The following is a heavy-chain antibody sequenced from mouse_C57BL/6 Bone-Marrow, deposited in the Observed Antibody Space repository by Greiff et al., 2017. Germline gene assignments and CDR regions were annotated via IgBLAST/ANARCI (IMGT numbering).Heavy chain of an antibody. V-gene: IGHV1-82*01. CDR3: ARNGYFLFDD. J-gene: IGHJ2*01. D-gene: IGHD2-3*01. Sequence: QVQLQQSGPELVKPGASVKISCKASGYAFSSSWMNWVKQRPGKGLEWIGRIYPGDGDTNYNGKFKGKATLTADKSSSTAYMQLSSLTSEDSAVYVCARNGYFLFDDWGQGTTLTVSS. CDR1: GYAFSSSW. CDR2: IYPGDGDT.